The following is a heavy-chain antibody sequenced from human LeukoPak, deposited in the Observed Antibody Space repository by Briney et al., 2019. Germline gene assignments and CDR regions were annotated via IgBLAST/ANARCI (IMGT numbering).Heavy chain of an antibody. V-gene: IGHV1-18*01. CDR1: GYTFTSYG. J-gene: IGHJ4*02. CDR3: ARTPSSITMVRGGYYFDY. Sequence: ASVKVSCKASGYTFTSYGISWVRQAPGQGLEWMGWINAYNGNTNYAQKLQGRVTMTTDTSTSTVYRELRSLRSDDTAVYYSARTPSSITMVRGGYYFDYWGQGTLVTVSS. D-gene: IGHD3-10*01. CDR2: INAYNGNT.